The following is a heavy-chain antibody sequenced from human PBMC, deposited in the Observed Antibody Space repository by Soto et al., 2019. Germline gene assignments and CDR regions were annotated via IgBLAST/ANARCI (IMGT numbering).Heavy chain of an antibody. CDR2: ITDTGGDA. J-gene: IGHJ4*02. D-gene: IGHD5-18*01. Sequence: PGGSLRLSCVASGLTFGSRAMSWVRHAPGEGLQWVSTITDTGGDAKYADPARGRFVISRDNSKKTLYLQMTSLTAEDSAMYYCARGSTASYPGCGSFGFWGRGTLVTVSS. V-gene: IGHV3-23*01. CDR1: GLTFGSRA. CDR3: ARGSTASYPGCGSFGF.